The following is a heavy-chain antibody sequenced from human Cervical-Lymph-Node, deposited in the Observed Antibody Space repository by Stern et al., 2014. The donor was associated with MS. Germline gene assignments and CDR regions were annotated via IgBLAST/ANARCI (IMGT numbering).Heavy chain of an antibody. Sequence: QVQLVESGAEVKKPGSSVKVSCKASGVTFSSYAITWVRQAPGQGLEWMGGIIPIFGTANYAQRFQGRVTITADESTTTAYMELSSLRSEDTAVYYCARDDFTSGSYGLLDSWGQGTLVTVSS. J-gene: IGHJ4*02. CDR3: ARDDFTSGSYGLLDS. CDR1: GVTFSSYA. CDR2: IIPIFGTA. V-gene: IGHV1-69*01. D-gene: IGHD1-26*01.